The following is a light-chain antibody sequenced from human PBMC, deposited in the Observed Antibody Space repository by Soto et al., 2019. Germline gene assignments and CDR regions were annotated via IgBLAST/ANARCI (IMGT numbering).Light chain of an antibody. Sequence: QSALTQPASVSGSPGQSITISCTGTSSDVGSYNLVSWYQQHPGKAPKPMISEVSKRPSGISDLFSGSKSGSTASLTISGRQAEDEADYYCCSYAGTSTHTVFGGGTQLTVL. CDR1: SSDVGSYNL. CDR3: CSYAGTSTHTV. J-gene: IGLJ7*01. V-gene: IGLV2-23*02. CDR2: EVS.